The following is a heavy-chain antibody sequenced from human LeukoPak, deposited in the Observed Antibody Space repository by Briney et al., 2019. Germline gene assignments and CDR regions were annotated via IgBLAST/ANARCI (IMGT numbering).Heavy chain of an antibody. CDR2: ISSTSTYI. CDR1: GFTFSSYA. V-gene: IGHV3-21*01. J-gene: IGHJ6*02. CDR3: ARIMVRGVIPYGMDV. Sequence: GGSLRLSCAASGFTFSSYAMSWVRQAPGKGLEWVSSISSTSTYIYYADSVKGRFTISRDNAKNSLYLQMNSLRAEDTAVYYCARIMVRGVIPYGMDVWGQGTTVTVSS. D-gene: IGHD3-10*01.